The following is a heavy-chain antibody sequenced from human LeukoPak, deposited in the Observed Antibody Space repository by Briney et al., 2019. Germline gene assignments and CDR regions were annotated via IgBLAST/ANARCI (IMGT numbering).Heavy chain of an antibody. CDR3: AKCIVVVPAAKYY. J-gene: IGHJ4*02. D-gene: IGHD2-2*01. CDR1: GFTFSSYA. CDR2: ISSSGDST. Sequence: GGSLRLSCAASGFTFSSYAMSWVRQAPGKGMEWVAAISSSGDSTYYAYAVKGRFTISRYNSRNTLYLQMNSQRAEDTAVYDCAKCIVVVPAAKYYWGQGTLVTVSA. V-gene: IGHV3-23*01.